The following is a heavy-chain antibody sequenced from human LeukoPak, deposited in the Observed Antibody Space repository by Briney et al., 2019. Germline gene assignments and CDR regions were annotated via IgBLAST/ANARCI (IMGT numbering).Heavy chain of an antibody. CDR1: GGSISSSDHY. Sequence: SETLSLTCTVSGGSISSSDHYWAWIRQPPGKGLEWIGSRYYSGDNYYSPSLKSRVTISVDTSRNEFALKLNSVTAADTAVYFGARHRLEGDTFDIWGQGTKVTVSS. CDR2: RYYSGDN. CDR3: ARHRLEGDTFDI. J-gene: IGHJ3*02. D-gene: IGHD3-3*01. V-gene: IGHV4-39*01.